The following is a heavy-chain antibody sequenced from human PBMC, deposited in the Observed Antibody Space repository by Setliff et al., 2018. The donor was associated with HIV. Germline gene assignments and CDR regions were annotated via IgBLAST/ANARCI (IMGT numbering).Heavy chain of an antibody. D-gene: IGHD3-10*01. CDR2: INPNSGAT. CDR1: GYTFNDYF. Sequence: GASVKVSCKSSGYTFNDYFIHWVRQVPGQGLEWMGWINPNSGATNYAQTFQGRVTMTRDTSVSKAYMELSRLRSDDTAVYSCARCGDDYGPGTWTFDSWGQGTLVTVSS. CDR3: ARCGDDYGPGTWTFDS. J-gene: IGHJ4*02. V-gene: IGHV1-2*02.